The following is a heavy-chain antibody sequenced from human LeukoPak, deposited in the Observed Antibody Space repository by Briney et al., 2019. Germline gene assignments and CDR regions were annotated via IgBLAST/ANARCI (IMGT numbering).Heavy chain of an antibody. Sequence: SETLSLTCTVSGGSISSYYWSWIRQPPGKGLEWIGYIYYSGSTNYNPSLKSRVTISVDTSKNQFSLKLSSVTAADTAVYYCARSEPDYYDSSGYYLNYWGQGTLVTVSS. J-gene: IGHJ4*02. V-gene: IGHV4-59*08. D-gene: IGHD3-22*01. CDR3: ARSEPDYYDSSGYYLNY. CDR1: GGSISSYY. CDR2: IYYSGST.